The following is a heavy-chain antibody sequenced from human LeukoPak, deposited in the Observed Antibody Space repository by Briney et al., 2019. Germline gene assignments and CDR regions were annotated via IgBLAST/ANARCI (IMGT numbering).Heavy chain of an antibody. CDR1: GFTFSSYS. J-gene: IGHJ4*02. V-gene: IGHV3-21*01. Sequence: AGGSLRLSCAASGFTFSSYSVNWVRQAPGKGLEWVSSISSSSSYIYYADSVKGRFTISRDNAKNSLYLQMNSLRAEDTVVYYCARALGSRLDYWGQGTLVTVSS. CDR3: ARALGSRLDY. CDR2: ISSSSSYI. D-gene: IGHD2-2*01.